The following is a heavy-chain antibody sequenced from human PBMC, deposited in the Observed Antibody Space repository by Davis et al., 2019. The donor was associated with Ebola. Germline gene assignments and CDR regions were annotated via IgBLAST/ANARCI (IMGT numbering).Heavy chain of an antibody. CDR3: ARDGGGLRFLEWLLYNWYFDL. CDR2: IWYDGSNK. CDR1: GFTFSSYG. D-gene: IGHD3-3*01. J-gene: IGHJ2*01. V-gene: IGHV3-33*01. Sequence: GESLKISCAASGFTFSSYGMHWVRQAPGKGLEWVAVIWYDGSNKYYADSVKGRFTISRDNSKNTLYLQMNSLRAEDTAVYYCARDGGGLRFLEWLLYNWYFDLWGRGTLVTVSS.